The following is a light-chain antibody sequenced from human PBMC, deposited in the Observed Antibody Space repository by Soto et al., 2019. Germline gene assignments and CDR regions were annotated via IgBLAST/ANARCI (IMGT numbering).Light chain of an antibody. Sequence: EIVLTQSPGTLSLSPGERATLSCRASRSVSSSDLAWYQQKPGQAPRLLISAASSRATGIPDRFSGGGSGTDFTLTISRLEPEDFAVYYCHQYGISPRTFGQGTKVEIK. V-gene: IGKV3-20*01. CDR2: AAS. CDR1: RSVSSSD. J-gene: IGKJ1*01. CDR3: HQYGISPRT.